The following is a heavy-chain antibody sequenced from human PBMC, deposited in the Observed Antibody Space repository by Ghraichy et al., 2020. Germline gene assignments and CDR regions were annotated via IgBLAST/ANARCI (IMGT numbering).Heavy chain of an antibody. CDR1: GFTFSSYA. J-gene: IGHJ4*02. Sequence: GGSLRLSCAASGFTFSSYAMSWVRQAPGKGLEWVSAISGSGGSTYYADSVKGRFTISRDNSKNTLYLQMNSLRAEDTAVYYCAKDLPMSLQWLVRIYFDYWGQGTLVTVSS. CDR3: AKDLPMSLQWLVRIYFDY. D-gene: IGHD6-19*01. V-gene: IGHV3-23*01. CDR2: ISGSGGST.